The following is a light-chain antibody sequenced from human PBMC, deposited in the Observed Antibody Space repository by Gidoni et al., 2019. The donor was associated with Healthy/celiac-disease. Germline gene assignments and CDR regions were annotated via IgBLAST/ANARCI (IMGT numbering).Light chain of an antibody. V-gene: IGKV3-15*01. CDR2: GAS. J-gene: IGKJ2*01. CDR1: QSVSSH. Sequence: ERVMTQAPATLSVSPGERATLSCRASQSVSSHLAWYQQKPGQAPRLLIYGASTSATGIPASFFGRGSGTDFTLTIIRLPSEAFAVYYCQQYYTWPPYTFGQGTKLEIK. CDR3: QQYYTWPPYT.